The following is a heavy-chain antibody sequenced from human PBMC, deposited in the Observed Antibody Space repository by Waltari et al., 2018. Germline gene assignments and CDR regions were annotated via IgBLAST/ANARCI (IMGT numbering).Heavy chain of an antibody. CDR2: ISPILGIA. CDR3: ARGSSSWYSPYYMDV. D-gene: IGHD6-13*01. V-gene: IGHV1-69*10. CDR1: GGTFSSYA. J-gene: IGHJ6*03. Sequence: QVQLVQSGAEVKKPGSSVKVSCKASGGTFSSYAISWVRQAPGQGLEWMGGISPILGIANYAQKFQGRVTITADKSTSTAYMELSSLRSEDTAVYYCARGSSSWYSPYYMDVWGKGTTVTVSS.